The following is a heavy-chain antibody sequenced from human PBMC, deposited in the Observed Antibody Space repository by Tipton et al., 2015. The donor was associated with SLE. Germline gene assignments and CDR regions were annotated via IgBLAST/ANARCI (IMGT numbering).Heavy chain of an antibody. V-gene: IGHV4-31*03. D-gene: IGHD5-12*01. Sequence: LRLSCTVSGGSITSGYYWSWIRQNPGKGLEWIGYNHYSGSSYYNPPLKSRVTMSVDTSQNQFSLKLRSVTAADTAVYYCAREKSGHGYFDSWGQGSLVTVSS. CDR1: GGSITSGYY. CDR2: NHYSGSS. CDR3: AREKSGHGYFDS. J-gene: IGHJ4*02.